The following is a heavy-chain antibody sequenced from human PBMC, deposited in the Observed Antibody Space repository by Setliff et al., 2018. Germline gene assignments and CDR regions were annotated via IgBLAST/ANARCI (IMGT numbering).Heavy chain of an antibody. CDR3: ARLRKDYGDYYYFDY. Sequence: GGSLRLSCAASGFIFSTYWMSWVRQAPGKGLEWVANIKQDGSDKYYGDSVKGRFTISRDNAKNSLYLQMNSLRAEDTAVYYCARLRKDYGDYYYFDYWGQGTLVTVSS. J-gene: IGHJ4*02. D-gene: IGHD4-17*01. CDR2: IKQDGSDK. V-gene: IGHV3-7*01. CDR1: GFIFSTYW.